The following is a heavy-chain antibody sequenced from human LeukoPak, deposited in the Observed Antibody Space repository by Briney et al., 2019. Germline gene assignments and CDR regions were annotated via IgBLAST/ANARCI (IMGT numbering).Heavy chain of an antibody. CDR1: GYTFTGYY. CDR3: ARDGKQLVGYWFDP. Sequence: ASVKVSCKASGYTFTGYYMHWVRQAPGQGLEWKGRINPNSGGTNYAQKFQGRVTMTRDTSISTAYMELSRLRSDDTAVYYCARDGKQLVGYWFDPWGQGTLVTVSS. V-gene: IGHV1-2*06. CDR2: INPNSGGT. D-gene: IGHD6-6*01. J-gene: IGHJ5*02.